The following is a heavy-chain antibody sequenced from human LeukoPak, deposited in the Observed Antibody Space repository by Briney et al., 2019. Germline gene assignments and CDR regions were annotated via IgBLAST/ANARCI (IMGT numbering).Heavy chain of an antibody. CDR1: GFTFSSYW. J-gene: IGHJ4*02. CDR2: IKQDGSEK. D-gene: IGHD3-22*01. CDR3: AREGDDSSGSFDY. Sequence: EGSLRLSCAASGFTFSSYWMSWVRQAPGKGLEWVANIKQDGSEKYYVDSVKGRFTISRDNAKNSLYLQMNSLRAEDTAVYYCAREGDDSSGSFDYWGQGTLVTVSS. V-gene: IGHV3-7*01.